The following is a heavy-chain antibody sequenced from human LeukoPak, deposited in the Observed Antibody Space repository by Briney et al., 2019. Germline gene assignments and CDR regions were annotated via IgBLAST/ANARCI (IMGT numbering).Heavy chain of an antibody. CDR1: GFTFGSYG. Sequence: GGSLRLSCAASGFTFGSYGMHWVRQAPGKGLEWVAVISHDGKKKFYVDFVKSRFTISRDNSENTLYLQMNSLRTEDTAMYYCVKDTAMEPYDYYYYGMDVWGQGTTITVS. CDR2: ISHDGKKK. CDR3: VKDTAMEPYDYYYYGMDV. J-gene: IGHJ6*02. D-gene: IGHD5-18*01. V-gene: IGHV3-30*18.